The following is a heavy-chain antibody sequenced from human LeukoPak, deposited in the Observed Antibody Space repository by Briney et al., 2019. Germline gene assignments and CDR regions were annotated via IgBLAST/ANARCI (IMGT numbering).Heavy chain of an antibody. CDR3: ARDQDGMGTTMDL. Sequence: GGSLRLSCAASGFSFSRYWMHWVRQAPGEGLMWVSRINSDGSSTWYADSVKGRFTISRDNARNTLSLQMSSLGVEDTALYYCARDQDGMGTTMDLWGQGTQVIVSS. J-gene: IGHJ4*02. V-gene: IGHV3-74*01. CDR2: INSDGSST. CDR1: GFSFSRYW. D-gene: IGHD1-1*01.